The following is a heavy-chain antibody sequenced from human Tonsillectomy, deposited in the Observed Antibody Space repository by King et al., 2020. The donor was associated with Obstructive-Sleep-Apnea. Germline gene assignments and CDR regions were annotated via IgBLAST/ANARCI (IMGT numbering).Heavy chain of an antibody. CDR1: GFTFSSYA. V-gene: IGHV3-23*04. J-gene: IGHJ4*02. CDR2: ISGSGGST. Sequence: VQLVESGGGLVQPGGSLRLSCAASGFTFSSYAMSWVRQAPGKGLEWVSAISGSGGSTYYADSVKGRFTISRDNSKNTLYLQMNSLRAEDTAVYYCAKDPRGVVVTAMTPYFDYWGQGTLVTVSS. D-gene: IGHD2-21*02. CDR3: AKDPRGVVVTAMTPYFDY.